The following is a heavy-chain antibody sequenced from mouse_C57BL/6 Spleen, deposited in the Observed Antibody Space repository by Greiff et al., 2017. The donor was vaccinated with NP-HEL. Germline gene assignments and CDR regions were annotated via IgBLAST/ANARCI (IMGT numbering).Heavy chain of an antibody. Sequence: QVQLQQSGPELVKPGASVKISCKASGYSFTSYYIHWVKQRPGQGLEWIGWIYPGSGNTKYNEKFKGKATLTADTSSSTAYMQLSSLTSEDSAVYYCARGAAQATGDYWGQGTSVTVSS. CDR1: GYSFTSYY. D-gene: IGHD3-2*02. CDR2: IYPGSGNT. J-gene: IGHJ4*01. CDR3: ARGAAQATGDY. V-gene: IGHV1-66*01.